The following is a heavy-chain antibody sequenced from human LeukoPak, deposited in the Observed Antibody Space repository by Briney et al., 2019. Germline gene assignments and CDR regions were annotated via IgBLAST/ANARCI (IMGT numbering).Heavy chain of an antibody. CDR2: IYYSGST. CDR3: ARLHYYGPWDYYYGMDV. CDR1: GGSISSYY. D-gene: IGHD3-10*01. V-gene: IGHV4-59*08. J-gene: IGHJ6*02. Sequence: SETLSLTCTVSGGSISSYYWSWIRQPPGKGLEWIGYIYYSGSTNYNPSLKSRVTISVDTSKNQFSLKLSSVTAADTAVYYCARLHYYGPWDYYYGMDVWGQGTTVTVSS.